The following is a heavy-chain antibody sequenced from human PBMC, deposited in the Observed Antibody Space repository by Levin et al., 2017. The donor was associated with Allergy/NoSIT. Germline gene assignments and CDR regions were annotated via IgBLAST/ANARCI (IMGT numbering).Heavy chain of an antibody. Sequence: GGSLRLSCAASGFAFSNYGMHWVRQAPGKGLEWVATIWFDASQKYYADSVKGRFTISRDNSNNTLYLLLNSLRVEDTAMYYCARDRLQFLAGSPDWFDPWGQGTLVTVSS. D-gene: IGHD3-3*01. CDR1: GFAFSNYG. V-gene: IGHV3-33*01. J-gene: IGHJ5*02. CDR3: ARDRLQFLAGSPDWFDP. CDR2: IWFDASQK.